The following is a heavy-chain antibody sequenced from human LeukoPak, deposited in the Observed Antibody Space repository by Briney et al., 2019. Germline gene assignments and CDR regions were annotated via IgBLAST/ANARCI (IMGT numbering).Heavy chain of an antibody. CDR1: GFTFSSCA. J-gene: IGHJ4*02. D-gene: IGHD2-2*02. V-gene: IGHV3-23*01. CDR3: VKATSSSCYSPSDS. Sequence: GGSLRLSCAASGFTFSSCAMSWVRQAPGKGLEWVSGVISSGETTYYAGSVKGRFTISRDNSKNTLSLQMDSLRAEDTAIYYCVKATSSSCYSPSDSWGQGTLVTVSS. CDR2: VISSGETT.